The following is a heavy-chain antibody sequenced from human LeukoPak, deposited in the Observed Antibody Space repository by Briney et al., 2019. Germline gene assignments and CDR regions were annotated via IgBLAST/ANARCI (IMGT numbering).Heavy chain of an antibody. CDR1: GGSFSGYY. D-gene: IGHD3-3*01. CDR3: ASKDRSSGYHLGY. J-gene: IGHJ4*02. V-gene: IGHV4-34*01. CDR2: INHSGST. Sequence: KTSETLSLTCAVYGGSFSGYYWSWIRQPPGKGLEWIGEINHSGSTNYNPSLKSRVTISVDTSKNQFSLKLSSVTAADTAVYYCASKDRSSGYHLGYWGQGTLVTVSS.